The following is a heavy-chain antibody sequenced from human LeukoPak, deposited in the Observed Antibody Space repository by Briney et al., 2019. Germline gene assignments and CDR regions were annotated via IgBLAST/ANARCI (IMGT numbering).Heavy chain of an antibody. Sequence: GGSLRLSCAASGFSFSGSSLHWVRQASGKGLEWVGRIRSKAYTYATAYTASVKGRFTISRDDSKSTAYLKMNNLTTEDTAVYYCTRLAEVAYGMDVWGQGATVTVSS. CDR3: TRLAEVAYGMDV. CDR1: GFSFSGSS. V-gene: IGHV3-73*01. J-gene: IGHJ6*02. CDR2: IRSKAYTYAT.